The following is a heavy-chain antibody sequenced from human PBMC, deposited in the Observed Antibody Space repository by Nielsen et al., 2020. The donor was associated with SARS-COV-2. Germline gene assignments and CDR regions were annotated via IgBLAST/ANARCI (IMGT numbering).Heavy chain of an antibody. V-gene: IGHV1-69*02. D-gene: IGHD6-19*01. Sequence: WVRQAPGQGLEWMGRIIPILGIANYAQKFQGRVTITADKSTSTAYMELSSLRSDDTAVYDCARHPRGAVAGQPIDYWGQGTLVTVSS. CDR2: IIPILGIA. CDR3: ARHPRGAVAGQPIDY. J-gene: IGHJ4*02.